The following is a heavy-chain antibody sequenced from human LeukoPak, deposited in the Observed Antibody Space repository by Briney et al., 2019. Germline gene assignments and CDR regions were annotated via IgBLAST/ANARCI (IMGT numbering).Heavy chain of an antibody. Sequence: TGGSLRLSCAASGFTFSSYAMSWVRQAPGKGLEWVSAISGSGGSTYYADSVKGRFTISRDNSKNTLYLQMNSLRAEDTAVYYCAKTPFYDFWSGYQKNTLNFDYWGQGTLVTVSS. CDR2: ISGSGGST. CDR3: AKTPFYDFWSGYQKNTLNFDY. D-gene: IGHD3-3*01. J-gene: IGHJ4*02. V-gene: IGHV3-23*01. CDR1: GFTFSSYA.